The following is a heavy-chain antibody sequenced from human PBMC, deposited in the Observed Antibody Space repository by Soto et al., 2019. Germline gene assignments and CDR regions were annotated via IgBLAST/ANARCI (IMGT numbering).Heavy chain of an antibody. Sequence: GDSLKISCKGSGYSFTSYWIGWVRQMPGKGLEWMGIIYPGDSDTRYSPSFQGQVTISADKSISTAYLQWRSLQASDTAIYYCANHNCGRITCDGMDVWGQGTMGTVSS. CDR1: GYSFTSYW. CDR2: IYPGDSDT. J-gene: IGHJ6*02. CDR3: ANHNCGRITCDGMDV. D-gene: IGHD2-21*01. V-gene: IGHV5-51*01.